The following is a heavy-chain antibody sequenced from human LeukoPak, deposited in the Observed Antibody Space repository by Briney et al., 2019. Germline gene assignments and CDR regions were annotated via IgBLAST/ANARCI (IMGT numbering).Heavy chain of an antibody. V-gene: IGHV3-11*04. D-gene: IGHD3-22*01. CDR2: ISSSGSTI. Sequence: PGGSLRLSCAASGFTFSDYYMSWIRQAPGKGLEWVSYISSSGSTIYYADSVKGRFTISRDNAKDSLYLQMNSLRAEDTAVYYCARAMYYYDSSGFRHWGQGTLVTVSS. CDR3: ARAMYYYDSSGFRH. CDR1: GFTFSDYY. J-gene: IGHJ4*02.